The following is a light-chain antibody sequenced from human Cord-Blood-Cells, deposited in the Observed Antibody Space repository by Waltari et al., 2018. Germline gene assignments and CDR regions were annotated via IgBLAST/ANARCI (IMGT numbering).Light chain of an antibody. CDR3: CSYAGSSTYV. CDR1: SSDVGSYNL. V-gene: IGLV2-23*01. CDR2: EGS. Sequence: SALTQPASLSGSPGQPITIPCPGTSSDVGSYNLVPWYQQHPGKAPKLMIYEGSKRPSGVSNRFSGSKSGNTASLTISGLQAEDEADYYCCSYAGSSTYVFGTGTKVTVL. J-gene: IGLJ1*01.